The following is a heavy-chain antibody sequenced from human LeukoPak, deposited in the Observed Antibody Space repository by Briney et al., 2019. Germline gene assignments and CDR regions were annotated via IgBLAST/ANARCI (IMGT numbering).Heavy chain of an antibody. V-gene: IGHV5-51*01. CDR3: ARHPSYTSGWPLDY. CDR2: IYPDVSDT. CDR1: GYSVTNNW. D-gene: IGHD6-19*01. Sequence: GESLKISCKGSGYSVTNNWIGWVRQMPGRGLEWMGIIYPDVSDTRYSPSFQGQVTISADKSINTAYLQWSSLKASDTAMYYCARHPSYTSGWPLDYWGQGTLVTVSS. J-gene: IGHJ4*02.